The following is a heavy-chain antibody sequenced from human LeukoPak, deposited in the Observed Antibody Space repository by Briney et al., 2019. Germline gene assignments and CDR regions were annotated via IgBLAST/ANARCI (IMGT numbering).Heavy chain of an antibody. Sequence: SETLSLTCTVSGGSISSYYWSWLRQPPGKGLEWIGYIYYSGSTNYNPSLKSRVTISVDTSKNQFSLKLSSVTAADTAVYYCARGPGSSGWYPRSNWFDPWGQGTLVTVSS. CDR2: IYYSGST. D-gene: IGHD6-19*01. J-gene: IGHJ5*02. CDR3: ARGPGSSGWYPRSNWFDP. V-gene: IGHV4-59*01. CDR1: GGSISSYY.